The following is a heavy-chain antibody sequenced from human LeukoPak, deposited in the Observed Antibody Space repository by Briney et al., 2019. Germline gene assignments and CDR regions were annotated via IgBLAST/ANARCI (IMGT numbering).Heavy chain of an antibody. CDR1: GCAFSTFA. CDR3: AKDQSYAFDY. CDR2: LSGSGGST. Sequence: PGGSLRLSCAASGCAFSTFAMSWVRQAPGTGLEWVSALSGSGGSTYYADSVKGRFTISRDNSKNTRDLQMNSLRAEDTAVYYCAKDQSYAFDYWGQGTLVTVSS. J-gene: IGHJ4*02. V-gene: IGHV3-23*01. D-gene: IGHD2-2*01.